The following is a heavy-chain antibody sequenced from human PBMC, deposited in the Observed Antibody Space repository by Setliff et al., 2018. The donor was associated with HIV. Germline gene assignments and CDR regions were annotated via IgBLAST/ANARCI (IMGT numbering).Heavy chain of an antibody. CDR1: GGSISNYY. J-gene: IGHJ6*02. V-gene: IGHV4-4*09. CDR2: IYTSGST. D-gene: IGHD3-10*01. CDR3: ERTFGDLKHYNYYYTIDV. Sequence: SETLSLTCTVSGGSISNYYWSWIRQPPGKGLERIGYIYTSGSTNYNPSLKSRVTISVDTSKNQFSLKLSSVTAADTAVYYCERTFGDLKHYNYYYTIDVWGQGTTVTVSS.